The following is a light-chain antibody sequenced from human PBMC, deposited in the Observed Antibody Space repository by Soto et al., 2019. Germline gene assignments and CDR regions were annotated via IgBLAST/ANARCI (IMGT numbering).Light chain of an antibody. J-gene: IGLJ1*01. V-gene: IGLV2-23*02. CDR3: CPYAGSITYV. CDR2: EVS. Sequence: QSVLTQPASVSGSPGQSITISCTGTSSDVGSDNLVSWYQQHPGKAPKFIIYEVSQRPAGVSYRFSGSKSGNTAYLTISGLQAEDEADYYCCPYAGSITYVFGTGTKVTVL. CDR1: SSDVGSDNL.